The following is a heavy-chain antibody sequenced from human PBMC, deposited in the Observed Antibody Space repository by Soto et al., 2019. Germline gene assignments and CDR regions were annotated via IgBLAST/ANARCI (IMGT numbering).Heavy chain of an antibody. V-gene: IGHV1-18*01. Sequence: QVQLVQSGAEVKKPGASVKVSCKASGYTFSSYAFSWVRQAPGQGLEWMGWISAYNGNTNNAKKFQGRVTMTTDTSTSTAYMELRSLRSDDTAVYYCASDVTPPDYWGQGTLVTVSS. CDR2: ISAYNGNT. J-gene: IGHJ4*02. CDR3: ASDVTPPDY. CDR1: GYTFSSYA.